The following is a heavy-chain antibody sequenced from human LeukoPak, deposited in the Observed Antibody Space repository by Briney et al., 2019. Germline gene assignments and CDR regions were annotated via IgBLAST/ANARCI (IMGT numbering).Heavy chain of an antibody. Sequence: ASVKVSCKASGYTFTSYDINWVRQATGQGLEWMGWMNPNSGNTGYAQKFQGRVTMTRNTSISTAYMELSSLRSEDTAVYYCARAPMISRGGDYWGQGTLVTVSS. J-gene: IGHJ4*02. CDR1: GYTFTSYD. D-gene: IGHD3-10*01. CDR2: MNPNSGNT. V-gene: IGHV1-8*01. CDR3: ARAPMISRGGDY.